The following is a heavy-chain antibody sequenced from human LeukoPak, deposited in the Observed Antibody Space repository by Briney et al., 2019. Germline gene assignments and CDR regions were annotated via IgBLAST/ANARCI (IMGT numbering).Heavy chain of an antibody. D-gene: IGHD2-2*01. V-gene: IGHV3-23*01. J-gene: IGHJ4*02. Sequence: GSLRLSCAASGFPFSSDAMSWVRQAPGKGLEWVSAISGSGGSTYYADSVKGRFTISRDNSKNTLYLQMNSLRAEDTAVYYCARTAVQRSYYFDYWGQGTLVTVSS. CDR1: GFPFSSDA. CDR2: ISGSGGST. CDR3: ARTAVQRSYYFDY.